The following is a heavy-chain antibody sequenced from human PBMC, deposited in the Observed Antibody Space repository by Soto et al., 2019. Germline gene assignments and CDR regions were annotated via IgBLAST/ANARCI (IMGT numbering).Heavy chain of an antibody. D-gene: IGHD4-4*01. V-gene: IGHV4-34*01. CDR2: INHSGST. J-gene: IGHJ4*02. CDR3: ASGSNDYSVLFDY. Sequence: SETLSLTCAVYGGSFSGYYWSWIRQPPGKGLEWIGEINHSGSTNYNPSLKSRVTISVDTSKNQFSLKLSSVTAADTAVYYCASGSNDYSVLFDYWGQGTLVTVSS. CDR1: GGSFSGYY.